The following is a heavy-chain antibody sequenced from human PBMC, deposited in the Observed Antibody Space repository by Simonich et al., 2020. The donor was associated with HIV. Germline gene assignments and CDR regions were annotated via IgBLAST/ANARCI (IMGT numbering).Heavy chain of an antibody. J-gene: IGHJ4*02. CDR1: GGSFSGSY. CDR3: ARRHPTTVTTPYFDY. V-gene: IGHV4-34*01. Sequence: QVQLQQWGAGLLKPSETLSLTCAVSGGSFSGSYWSWFRQPPGKGLGWFGESNHRGSTNYNPSLKSRVTISVDTSKNQFSLKLSSVTAADTAVYYCARRHPTTVTTPYFDYWGQGTLVTVSS. CDR2: SNHRGST. D-gene: IGHD4-17*01.